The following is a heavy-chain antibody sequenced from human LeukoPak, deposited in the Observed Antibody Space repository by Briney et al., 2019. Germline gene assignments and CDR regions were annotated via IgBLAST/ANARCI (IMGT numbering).Heavy chain of an antibody. CDR3: ARLPYCGGDCHPQFDY. D-gene: IGHD2-21*02. J-gene: IGHJ4*02. CDR2: IYPGDSDT. Sequence: GESLKISCKGSGYSFTSYWIGWVRQMPGKGLEWMGIIYPGDSDTRYSPSFQGQVTISADKSISTAYLQWSSLKASDTAMYYCARLPYCGGDCHPQFDYWGQGTLVTVSS. CDR1: GYSFTSYW. V-gene: IGHV5-51*01.